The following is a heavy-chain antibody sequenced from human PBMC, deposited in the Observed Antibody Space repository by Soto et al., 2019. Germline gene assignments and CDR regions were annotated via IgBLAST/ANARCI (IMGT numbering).Heavy chain of an antibody. CDR1: GFTFSSYA. V-gene: IGHV3-23*01. D-gene: IGHD1-26*01. Sequence: PGGSLRLSCAASGFTFSSYAMIWVRQAPGKGLEWVSAISGSGGSTYYADSVKGRFTISRDNSKNTLYLQMNSLRAEDTAVYYCAKGMSGSYSSFDYWGQGTLVTVSS. CDR3: AKGMSGSYSSFDY. CDR2: ISGSGGST. J-gene: IGHJ4*02.